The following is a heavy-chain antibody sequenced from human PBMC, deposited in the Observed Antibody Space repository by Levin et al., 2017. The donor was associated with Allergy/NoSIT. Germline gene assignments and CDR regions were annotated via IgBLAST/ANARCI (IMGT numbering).Heavy chain of an antibody. D-gene: IGHD6-19*01. Sequence: GGSLRLSCAASGFTFSRYAMSWVRQAPGRGLEWVASVNNGGNAYYGGSVKGRFTVSRDTSKTTLDLQMNTLRDDDTAIYYCAKDHPSNGWPDFEYWGQGILVTVSS. J-gene: IGHJ4*02. CDR1: GFTFSRYA. CDR3: AKDHPSNGWPDFEY. V-gene: IGHV3-23*01. CDR2: VNNGGNA.